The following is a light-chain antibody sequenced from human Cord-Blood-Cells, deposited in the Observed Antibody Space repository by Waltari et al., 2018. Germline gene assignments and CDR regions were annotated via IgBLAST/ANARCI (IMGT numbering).Light chain of an antibody. V-gene: IGLV2-14*01. CDR3: SSYTSSSTLEV. J-gene: IGLJ1*01. CDR2: DVS. Sequence: QSALTQPASVSGSPGQSITIPFTGTSSDVGGYHYVSWYQQHPGKSPKLMIYDVSNRPSGVSNRFSGSKSGNTASLTSSGLQAEDEADYYCSSYTSSSTLEVFGTGTKVTVL. CDR1: SSDVGGYHY.